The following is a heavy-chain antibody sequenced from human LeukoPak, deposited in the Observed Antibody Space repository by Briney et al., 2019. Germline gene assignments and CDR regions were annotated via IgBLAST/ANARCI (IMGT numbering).Heavy chain of an antibody. Sequence: ASVKVSCKASGYTFTGYYMHWVRQAPGQGLEWMGWINPNSGGTNYAQKFQGRVTMTRDTSISTAYMELSRLRSDDTAVYYCARGDPYYYDSSGYSNFDYWGQGTLVTVSS. J-gene: IGHJ4*02. CDR3: ARGDPYYYDSSGYSNFDY. CDR1: GYTFTGYY. V-gene: IGHV1-2*02. D-gene: IGHD3-22*01. CDR2: INPNSGGT.